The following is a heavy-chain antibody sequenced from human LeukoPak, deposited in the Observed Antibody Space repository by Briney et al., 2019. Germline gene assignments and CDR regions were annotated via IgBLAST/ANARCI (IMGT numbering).Heavy chain of an antibody. CDR1: GFTFTDYW. D-gene: IGHD6-13*01. CDR2: IRQDGSEK. Sequence: GGSLRLSCAVSGFTFTDYWMNWVRQAPGKGLEWDASIRQDGSEKTYLDSVKGRFTISRDNTKNSLFLQMNSLRAEDTAVYFCARDGTAPGLYFDLWGQGTLVTVSS. V-gene: IGHV3-7*01. J-gene: IGHJ4*01. CDR3: ARDGTAPGLYFDL.